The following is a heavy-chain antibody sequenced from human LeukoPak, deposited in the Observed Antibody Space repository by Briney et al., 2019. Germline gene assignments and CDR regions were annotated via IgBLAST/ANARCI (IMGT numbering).Heavy chain of an antibody. J-gene: IGHJ6*03. Sequence: PGGSLRLSCAASGFTFSSYSMNWVRQAPGKGLEWVSSISSSSSYIYYADSVKGRFTISRDNAKNSLYLQMNSLRAEDTAVYYCARGTSGGYSGYDPFYYYYYYYMDVWGKGTTVTVSS. V-gene: IGHV3-21*01. CDR2: ISSSSSYI. CDR3: ARGTSGGYSGYDPFYYYYYYYMDV. CDR1: GFTFSSYS. D-gene: IGHD5-12*01.